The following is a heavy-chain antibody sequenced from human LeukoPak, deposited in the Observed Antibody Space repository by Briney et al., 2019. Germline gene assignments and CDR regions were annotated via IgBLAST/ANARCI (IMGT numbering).Heavy chain of an antibody. CDR2: IKQDGSEK. CDR1: GFTFSSYW. CDR3: ARAGRGRDTSHYYFDS. J-gene: IGHJ4*02. V-gene: IGHV3-7*01. Sequence: PGGSLRLSCAASGFTFSSYWMTWVRQAPGKGLEWVANIKQDGSEKYYADSVKGRFTISRDNAKNTVFLQMRSVRVEDTAVYFCARAGRGRDTSHYYFDSWGRGTQVSVSS. D-gene: IGHD3-10*01.